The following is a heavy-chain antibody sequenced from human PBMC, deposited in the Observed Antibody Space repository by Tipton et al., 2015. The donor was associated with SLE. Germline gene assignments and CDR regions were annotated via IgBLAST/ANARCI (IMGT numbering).Heavy chain of an antibody. D-gene: IGHD6-19*01. CDR1: GGSISSYY. V-gene: IGHV4-59*08. CDR3: ARHEQQWLAGGAFDI. J-gene: IGHJ3*02. Sequence: TLSLTCTVSGGSISSYYWSWIRQPPGKGLEWIGYIYYSGSTNYNPSLKSRITISVDTSKNQFSLKLSSVTAAETAVYYCARHEQQWLAGGAFDIWGQGTMVTVSS. CDR2: IYYSGST.